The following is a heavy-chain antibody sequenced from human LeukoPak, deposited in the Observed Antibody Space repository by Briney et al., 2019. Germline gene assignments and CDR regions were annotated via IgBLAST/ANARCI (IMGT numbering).Heavy chain of an antibody. CDR1: GFTFSSYW. V-gene: IGHV3-7*03. CDR2: IKQDGSEK. D-gene: IGHD3-22*01. CDR3: AGTYYYDSSGFYPEFFQH. Sequence: PGGSLRLSCAASGFTFSSYWMSWVRQAPGKGLEWVANIKQDGSEKYYVDSVKGRFTISRDNAKNSLYLQMNSLRAEDTALYYCAGTYYYDSSGFYPEFFQHWGQGTLVIISS. J-gene: IGHJ1*01.